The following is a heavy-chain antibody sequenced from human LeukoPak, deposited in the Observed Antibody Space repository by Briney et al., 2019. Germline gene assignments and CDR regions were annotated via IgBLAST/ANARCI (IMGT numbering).Heavy chain of an antibody. CDR2: VYHSGGT. J-gene: IGHJ5*01. CDR3: ARVTTGSTTLDS. CDR1: GASISSSIHY. D-gene: IGHD1-1*01. Sequence: MSSETLSLTCAVSGASISSSIHYWGWVRQPPGKGLEWIGSVYHSGGTYYNPSLESRLTISVDTSNNRFSLKLKSVTAADTAVFYCARVTTGSTTLDSWGQGILVTVSS. V-gene: IGHV4-39*02.